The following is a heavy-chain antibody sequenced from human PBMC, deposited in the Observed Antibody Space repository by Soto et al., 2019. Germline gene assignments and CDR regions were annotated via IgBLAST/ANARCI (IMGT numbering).Heavy chain of an antibody. CDR1: GFTFSGNW. CDR3: ARDGITMVRGVYGSFDY. D-gene: IGHD3-10*01. CDR2: IKQDGSDK. Sequence: GSLRLSCAASGFTFSGNWMSWVRQAPGTGLQWVANIKQDGSDKYYVDSVRGRFTISRDNAKNTLYLQMNSLRAEDTAVYYCARDGITMVRGVYGSFDYWGQGTLVTVSS. J-gene: IGHJ4*02. V-gene: IGHV3-7*01.